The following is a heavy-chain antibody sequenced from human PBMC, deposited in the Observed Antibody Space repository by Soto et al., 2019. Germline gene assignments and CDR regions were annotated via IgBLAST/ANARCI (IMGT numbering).Heavy chain of an antibody. CDR2: MNPNNGNA. D-gene: IGHD6-25*01. V-gene: IGHV1-8*02. Sequence: EASVKVSCKASGYTFTSYGISWVRQAPGQGLEWMGWMNPNNGNAGFAQKFRGRINMTRNTSISTAYLELSSLRSDDSAVYFCARRKERSGPYYLDLWGQGTQVTVSS. J-gene: IGHJ4*02. CDR1: GYTFTSYG. CDR3: ARRKERSGPYYLDL.